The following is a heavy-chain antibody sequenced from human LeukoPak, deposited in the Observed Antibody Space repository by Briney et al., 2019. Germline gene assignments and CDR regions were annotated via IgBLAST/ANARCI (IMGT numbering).Heavy chain of an antibody. D-gene: IGHD3-9*01. J-gene: IGHJ4*02. CDR2: INDSGST. V-gene: IGHV4-34*01. CDR1: GVSFSGYY. CDR3: ARGVNDDLLTDYYYFDY. Sequence: LETLSLTCAVYGVSFSGYYWSWIRQPPGKGLEWIGEINDSGSTNYNPSLKSRVTISVDTSKNQFSLRLTSVTVADTAVYYCARGVNDDLLTDYYYFDYWGQGTLVTVSS.